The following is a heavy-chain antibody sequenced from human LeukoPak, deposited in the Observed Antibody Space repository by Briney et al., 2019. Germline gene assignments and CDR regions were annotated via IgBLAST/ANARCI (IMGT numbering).Heavy chain of an antibody. D-gene: IGHD1-26*01. CDR3: VVHSATSCY. CDR1: GFTFSSYE. J-gene: IGHJ4*02. V-gene: IGHV3-48*03. CDR2: ITTSGAST. Sequence: GGSLRLSCATSGFTFSSYEMNWVRQAPGKGLEWISYITTSGASTYYADSVKGRFTISRDNGKTALSLQMNSLRAEDTAVYYCVVHSATSCYWGQGTLVTVSS.